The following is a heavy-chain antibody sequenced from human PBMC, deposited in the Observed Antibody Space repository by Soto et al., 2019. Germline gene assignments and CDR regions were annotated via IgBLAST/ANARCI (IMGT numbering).Heavy chain of an antibody. J-gene: IGHJ5*02. CDR1: GGSISSYY. D-gene: IGHD6-13*01. Sequence: SETLSLTCTVSGGSISSYYGSWIRQPPGKGLEWIGYIYYSGSTNYNPSLKSRVTISVDTSKNQFSLKLSSVTAADTAVYYCAREGVIAAAGTNWFDPWGQGTLVTVSS. CDR3: AREGVIAAAGTNWFDP. V-gene: IGHV4-59*01. CDR2: IYYSGST.